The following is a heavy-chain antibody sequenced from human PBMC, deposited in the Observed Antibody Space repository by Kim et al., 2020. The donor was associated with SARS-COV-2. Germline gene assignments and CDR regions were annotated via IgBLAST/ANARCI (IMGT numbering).Heavy chain of an antibody. Sequence: GESLKISCKGSGYSFTSYWIGWVRQMPGKGLEWMGIIYPGDSETRYSPSFQGQVTISADKSISTAYLQWSSLKASDTAMYYCARHFPFGGVIANIDYWGQGTLVTVSS. CDR2: IYPGDSET. D-gene: IGHD3-16*02. CDR1: GYSFTSYW. V-gene: IGHV5-51*01. J-gene: IGHJ4*02. CDR3: ARHFPFGGVIANIDY.